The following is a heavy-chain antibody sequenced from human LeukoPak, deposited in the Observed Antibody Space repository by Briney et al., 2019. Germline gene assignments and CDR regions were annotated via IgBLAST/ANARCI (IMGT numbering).Heavy chain of an antibody. CDR2: IYYSGST. Sequence: SETLSLTCTVSGGSISSYYWSWIRQPPGKGLEWIGSIYYSGSTYYNPSLKSRVTISVDTSKNQFSLKLSSVTAADTAVYYCATYPSMVHFDYWGQGTLDTVSS. V-gene: IGHV4-59*05. CDR1: GGSISSYY. J-gene: IGHJ4*02. CDR3: ATYPSMVHFDY. D-gene: IGHD3-10*01.